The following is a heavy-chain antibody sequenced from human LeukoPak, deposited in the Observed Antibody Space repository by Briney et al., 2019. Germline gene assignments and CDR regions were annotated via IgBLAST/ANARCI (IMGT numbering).Heavy chain of an antibody. Sequence: PGGSLRLSCAASGFTFSSYGMHWVRQAPGKGLEWVAFIRYDGSNKYYADSVKGRFTISRDNSKNTLYLQMNRLRAGDTAVYYCAKTPPITMVRGVIAVKYYFDYWGQGTLVTVSS. CDR1: GFTFSSYG. CDR3: AKTPPITMVRGVIAVKYYFDY. D-gene: IGHD3-10*01. V-gene: IGHV3-30*02. CDR2: IRYDGSNK. J-gene: IGHJ4*02.